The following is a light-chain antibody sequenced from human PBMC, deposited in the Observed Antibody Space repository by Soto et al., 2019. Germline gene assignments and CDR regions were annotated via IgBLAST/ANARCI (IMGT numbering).Light chain of an antibody. CDR2: GAS. Sequence: EIVMTQSPATLSVSPCERATLSWSASQSVSSNLAWYQQKPGQAPRLLIYGASTRATGIPARFSGSGSGTEFTLTISSLQSEDFAVYYCQQRSNWPGATFGQGTRLEIK. CDR3: QQRSNWPGAT. J-gene: IGKJ5*01. V-gene: IGKV3-15*01. CDR1: QSVSSN.